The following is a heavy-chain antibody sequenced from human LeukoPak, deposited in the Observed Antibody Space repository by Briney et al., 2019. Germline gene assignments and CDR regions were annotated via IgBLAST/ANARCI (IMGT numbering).Heavy chain of an antibody. V-gene: IGHV3-33*01. CDR2: IWYDGSHK. D-gene: IGHD5-24*01. Sequence: GRSLRLSCAASGFTFSTYGMHWVRQDPGKGLEWVAVIWYDGSHKYYADSVKGRFTISRDNSKNTLYLQMNSLRAEDAAVYYCARDSDGYIDYFDYWGQGTLVTVSS. CDR1: GFTFSTYG. J-gene: IGHJ4*02. CDR3: ARDSDGYIDYFDY.